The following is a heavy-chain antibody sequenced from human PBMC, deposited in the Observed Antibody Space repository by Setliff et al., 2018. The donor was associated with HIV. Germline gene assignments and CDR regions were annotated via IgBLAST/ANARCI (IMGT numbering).Heavy chain of an antibody. CDR1: GGSISSGSFY. CDR3: ARASTMIVVVIKGFDI. Sequence: ASETLSLTCTVSGGSISSGSFYWRWIRQPAGKGLEWIGHIYTSGSTDYNPSLKSLVSISVDTSKNQFSLKLSSVTAADTAVYYCARASTMIVVVIKGFDIWGQGTMVTVSS. CDR2: IYTSGST. D-gene: IGHD3-22*01. V-gene: IGHV4-61*09. J-gene: IGHJ3*02.